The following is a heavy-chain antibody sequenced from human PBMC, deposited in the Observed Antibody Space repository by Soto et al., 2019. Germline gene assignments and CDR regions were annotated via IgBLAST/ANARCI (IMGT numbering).Heavy chain of an antibody. CDR3: ARERPSSDFWSGYSFGMDV. D-gene: IGHD3-3*01. V-gene: IGHV3-48*03. CDR2: ISSGGQTI. CDR1: GFTLSSYE. J-gene: IGHJ6*02. Sequence: DVRLVESGGGLVQPGGSLRLSCAASGFTLSSYEMNWVCQAPGKGLEWVSYISSGGQTIYYADSVKGRFTISRDNAKNSLYLQMNSLTGEDAAVYYCARERPSSDFWSGYSFGMDVWGQGTTVTVSS.